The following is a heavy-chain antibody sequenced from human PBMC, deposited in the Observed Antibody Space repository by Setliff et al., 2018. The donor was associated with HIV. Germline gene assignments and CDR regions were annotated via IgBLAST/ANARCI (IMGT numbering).Heavy chain of an antibody. J-gene: IGHJ6*03. CDR3: ARSQGIGNYHMDV. CDR1: GFTFGTSC. CDR2: ISYRSSYI. V-gene: IGHV3-21*01. D-gene: IGHD2-15*01. Sequence: PGGSLRLSCAASGFTFGTSCMHWVRRAPGKGLEWISSISYRSSYIYYSDSVKGRFTISRDDAENSLFLQLDSLRDEDTAVYYCARSQGIGNYHMDVWGTGTTVTVSS.